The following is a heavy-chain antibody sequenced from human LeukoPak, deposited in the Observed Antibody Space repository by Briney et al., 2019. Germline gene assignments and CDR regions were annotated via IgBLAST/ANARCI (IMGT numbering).Heavy chain of an antibody. Sequence: GGSLRLSCAASGFTFNSYWMSWVRQAPGKGLEWVANIKQDGSEKYYVDSVKGRFTISRDNAKNSLYLQMNSLRAEDTAVYYCARDQRGPYYYYYMDVWGKGTTVTISS. CDR3: ARDQRGPYYYYYMDV. V-gene: IGHV3-7*01. D-gene: IGHD3-10*01. CDR2: IKQDGSEK. CDR1: GFTFNSYW. J-gene: IGHJ6*03.